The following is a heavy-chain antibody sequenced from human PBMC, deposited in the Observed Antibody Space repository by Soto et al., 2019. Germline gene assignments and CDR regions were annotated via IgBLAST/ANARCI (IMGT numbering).Heavy chain of an antibody. J-gene: IGHJ4*02. Sequence: GGSLRLSCAVSGFSFSDYYMNWIRQAPGKGLEWLSYISSTATYTNYADSVRGRFTISRDSAKNSLYLDMNGLRAEDTAVYYCARARLVVEGRFDYWGQGTLVIVSS. CDR3: ARARLVVEGRFDY. V-gene: IGHV3-11*06. CDR1: GFSFSDYY. CDR2: ISSTATYT. D-gene: IGHD3-22*01.